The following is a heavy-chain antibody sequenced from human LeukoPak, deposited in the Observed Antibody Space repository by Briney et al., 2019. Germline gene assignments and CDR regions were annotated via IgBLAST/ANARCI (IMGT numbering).Heavy chain of an antibody. CDR3: ARDVYGSFDP. CDR2: ISAYNGNT. J-gene: IGHJ5*02. CDR1: GYTFTSYG. V-gene: IGHV1-18*01. D-gene: IGHD4-17*01. Sequence: ASVKVSCKASGYTFTSYGISWVRQSPGQGLEWMGWISAYNGNTNYAQKLQGRVTLTTDTSTSTAYMELRSLRFDDTALYYCARDVYGSFDPWGQGTLVTVSS.